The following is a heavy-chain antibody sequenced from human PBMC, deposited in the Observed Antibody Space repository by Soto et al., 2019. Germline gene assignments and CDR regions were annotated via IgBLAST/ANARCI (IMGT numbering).Heavy chain of an antibody. D-gene: IGHD3-3*01. CDR3: ARPSYDFWSGSRMVGWFDP. CDR2: IYPGDSDT. V-gene: IGHV5-51*01. J-gene: IGHJ5*02. Sequence: GESLKISCKGSGYSFTSYWIGWVRQMPGKGLEWMGIIYPGDSDTRYSPSFQGQVTISAAKSISTAYLQWSSLKASDTAMYYCARPSYDFWSGSRMVGWFDPWGQGTLVTVSS. CDR1: GYSFTSYW.